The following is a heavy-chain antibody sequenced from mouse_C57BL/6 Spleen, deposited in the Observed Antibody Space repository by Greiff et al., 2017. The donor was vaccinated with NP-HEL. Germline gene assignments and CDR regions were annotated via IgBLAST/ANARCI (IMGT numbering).Heavy chain of an antibody. V-gene: IGHV7-1*01. Sequence: EVMLVESGGGLVQSGRSLRLSCATSGFTFSDFYMEWVRQAPGKGLEWIAASRNKTNDYTTEYNASVKGRFIVSRDSSQSILYHQMNALRAEDTAIDYCARDAWDSNYFDYWGQGTTLTVSS. CDR2: SRNKTNDYTT. J-gene: IGHJ2*01. D-gene: IGHD2-5*01. CDR1: GFTFSDFY. CDR3: ARDAWDSNYFDY.